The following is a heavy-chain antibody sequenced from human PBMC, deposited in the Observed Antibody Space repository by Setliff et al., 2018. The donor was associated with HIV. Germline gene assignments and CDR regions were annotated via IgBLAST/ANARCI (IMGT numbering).Heavy chain of an antibody. Sequence: SLTCRVSEYSISSGFYWGWVRQPPGKRLEWIGSFFHGGDSYYNPSLKGRFTISVDTSKNQFSLKLSSVTAADTAVYFCARVYYGDLEYWGQGTLVTVSS. CDR1: EYSISSGFY. CDR2: FFHGGDS. CDR3: ARVYYGDLEY. J-gene: IGHJ4*02. D-gene: IGHD4-17*01. V-gene: IGHV4-38-2*02.